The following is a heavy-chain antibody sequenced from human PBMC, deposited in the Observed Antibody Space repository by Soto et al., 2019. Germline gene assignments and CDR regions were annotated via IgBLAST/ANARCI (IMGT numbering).Heavy chain of an antibody. J-gene: IGHJ4*02. CDR3: AKAVGSYGNFDY. D-gene: IGHD5-18*01. Sequence: EVQLVESGGGLVQPGRSLRLSCAASGFTFDDYAMHWVRQPPGKGLEWVSGISWNSGSIGYADSVKGRFTISRDNAKNSLYLQMNILRAEDTALYYCAKAVGSYGNFDYWGRGTLVTVSS. CDR2: ISWNSGSI. CDR1: GFTFDDYA. V-gene: IGHV3-9*01.